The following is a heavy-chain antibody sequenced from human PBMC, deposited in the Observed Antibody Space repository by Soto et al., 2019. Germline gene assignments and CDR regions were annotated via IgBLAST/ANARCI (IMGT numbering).Heavy chain of an antibody. V-gene: IGHV4-30-4*01. CDR3: AREHYDSSGGTDFDY. CDR1: GGSISSGDYY. D-gene: IGHD3-22*01. CDR2: IYYSGST. J-gene: IGHJ4*02. Sequence: QVQLQESGPGLVKPSQTLSLTCTVSGGSISSGDYYWSWIRQPPGKGLEWIGYIYYSGSTYYNPSRKSRVAISVDTSKNEFSLKLSSLTAADTAVYYCAREHYDSSGGTDFDYWGQGTLVTVSS.